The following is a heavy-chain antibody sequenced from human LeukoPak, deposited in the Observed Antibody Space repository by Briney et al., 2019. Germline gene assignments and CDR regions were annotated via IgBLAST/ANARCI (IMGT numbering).Heavy chain of an antibody. V-gene: IGHV3-23*01. D-gene: IGHD6-19*01. Sequence: GSLRLSCAASGFGLSTYGVSWVRQPPGKGLEWVSGITGTGGSTYYADSVKGRFTVSRDTSKNTLYLQMNSLRAEDTAIYYCAKDHGTAVAGFYYWGQGTLVTVSS. CDR2: ITGTGGST. CDR1: GFGLSTYG. J-gene: IGHJ4*02. CDR3: AKDHGTAVAGFYY.